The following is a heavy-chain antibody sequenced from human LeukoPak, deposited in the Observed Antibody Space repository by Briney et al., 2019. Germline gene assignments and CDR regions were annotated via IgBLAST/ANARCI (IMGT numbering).Heavy chain of an antibody. Sequence: QSGGSLRLSCAASGFSFSDYGLHWVRQAPGRGLEWVAFIRSDGSKTYYARSVKGRFTISRDNCKNTLDLQMNSLRAEDTAVYFCAKDAYQHYMDVWGEGTTVTVSS. V-gene: IGHV3-30*02. D-gene: IGHD2-2*01. CDR2: IRSDGSKT. CDR1: GFSFSDYG. CDR3: AKDAYQHYMDV. J-gene: IGHJ6*03.